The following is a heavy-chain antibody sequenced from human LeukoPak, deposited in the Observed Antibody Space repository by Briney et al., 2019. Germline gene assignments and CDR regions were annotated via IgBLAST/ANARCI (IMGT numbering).Heavy chain of an antibody. J-gene: IGHJ4*02. CDR2: TYYRSKWYN. CDR1: GDSVSSNSAA. Sequence: SQTLSLTCAISGDSVSSNSAAWNWIRQSPSRGLEWLGRTYYRSKWYNDYAVSVKSRITINPDTSKNQFYLQLNSVTPEDTAVYYCARDLYYYGSGSYYKPLDYWGQGTLVTVSS. CDR3: ARDLYYYGSGSYYKPLDY. D-gene: IGHD3-10*01. V-gene: IGHV6-1*01.